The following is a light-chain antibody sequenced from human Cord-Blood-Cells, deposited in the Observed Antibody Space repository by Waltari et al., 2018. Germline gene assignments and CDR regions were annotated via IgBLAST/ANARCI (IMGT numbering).Light chain of an antibody. J-gene: IGKJ1*01. CDR2: DAS. CDR1: QGISSY. Sequence: AIRITQSPSSLPASTGDRVPITCRASQGISSYFAWYQQKPGKAPKLLIYDASTLQSGVPSRFSGSGSGTDFTLTISCLQSEDFATYYCQQYYSYPRTFGQGTKVEIK. V-gene: IGKV1-8*01. CDR3: QQYYSYPRT.